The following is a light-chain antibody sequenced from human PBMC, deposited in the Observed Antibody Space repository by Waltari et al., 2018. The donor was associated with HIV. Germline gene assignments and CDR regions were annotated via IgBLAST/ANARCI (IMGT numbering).Light chain of an antibody. CDR3: QQSFTTPLT. J-gene: IGKJ1*01. CDR1: ENINSF. Sequence: DIQMTQSPSSLSASVGDRVTITCRASENINSFLNWYQQKPGKAPNLLITDASILSSGVSSRFSGSGSGTDFSLTINSLQLEDVGIYYYQQSFTTPLTFGQGTRVEIK. V-gene: IGKV1-39*01. CDR2: DAS.